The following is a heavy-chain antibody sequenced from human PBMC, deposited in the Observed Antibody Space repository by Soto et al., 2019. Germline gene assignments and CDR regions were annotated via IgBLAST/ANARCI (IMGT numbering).Heavy chain of an antibody. J-gene: IGHJ4*02. CDR2: INPNGGT. D-gene: IGHD4-17*01. V-gene: IGHV1-2*02. Sequence: QVQLVQSGAEVKRPGASVKVSCKASGYTLTDNDMHWVREAPGQGLEWMGWINPNGGTNYAQKFRGRVTMTRDTSISTAYMELSRLRSDDTAVYYCARSLTTLTTLLDYWGQGTLVTVSS. CDR3: ARSLTTLTTLLDY. CDR1: GYTLTDND.